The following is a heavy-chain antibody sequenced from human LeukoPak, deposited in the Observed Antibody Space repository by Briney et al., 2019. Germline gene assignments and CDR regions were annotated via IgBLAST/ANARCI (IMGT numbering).Heavy chain of an antibody. J-gene: IGHJ3*02. CDR2: IIPIFGTA. Sequence: GSSVKVSCKASGGTFSSYAISWVRQAPGQGLEWMGGIIPIFGTANYAQKFQGRVTTTADESTSTAYMELSSLRSEDTAVYYCARDPYSSSWHDAFDIWGQGTMVTVSS. CDR1: GGTFSSYA. CDR3: ARDPYSSSWHDAFDI. V-gene: IGHV1-69*01. D-gene: IGHD6-13*01.